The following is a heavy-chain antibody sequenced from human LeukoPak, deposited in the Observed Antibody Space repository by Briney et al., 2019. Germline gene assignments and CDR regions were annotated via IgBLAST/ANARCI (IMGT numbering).Heavy chain of an antibody. V-gene: IGHV3-7*01. CDR2: IMQDGSEK. CDR3: ARDHTAIALGGDYYYYGMDV. J-gene: IGHJ6*02. CDR1: GFTFSSYW. D-gene: IGHD5-18*01. Sequence: TGGSLRLSCAASGFTFSSYWMSWVRQAPGKGLEWVANIMQDGSEKYYVDSVKGRFTISRDNAKNSLYLQMNSLRAEDTAVYYCARDHTAIALGGDYYYYGMDVWGQGTTVTVSS.